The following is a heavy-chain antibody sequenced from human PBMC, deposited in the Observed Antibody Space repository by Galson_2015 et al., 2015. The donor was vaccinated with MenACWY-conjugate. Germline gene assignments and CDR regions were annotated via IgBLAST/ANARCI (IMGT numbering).Heavy chain of an antibody. CDR3: ARDSSRRYSHGPGYYYGMDV. CDR2: ISYDGSNK. J-gene: IGHJ6*02. D-gene: IGHD5-18*01. Sequence: LSLSCAASGFSFSRYGMHWVRPAPGRGLEWVAIISYDGSNKYYADSVKGRFTISRDNSKNTLYLQMNSLRAEDTAVYYCARDSSRRYSHGPGYYYGMDVWGQGTTVTVSS. CDR1: GFSFSRYG. V-gene: IGHV3-30*03.